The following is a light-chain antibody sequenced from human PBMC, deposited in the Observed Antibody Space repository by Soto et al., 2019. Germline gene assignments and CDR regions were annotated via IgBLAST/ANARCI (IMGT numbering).Light chain of an antibody. CDR1: QSIGGS. J-gene: IGKJ1*01. V-gene: IGKV3-15*01. CDR2: GTS. Sequence: IVMTQSPATLSVSPGERATISCRASQSIGGSLAWYQQKPGQAPRLLFYGTSNRATGVSPRFSGSGSGTNFTLTITSLKSEDFAVYYCQQYANWWAFGQGTKVEMK. CDR3: QQYANWWA.